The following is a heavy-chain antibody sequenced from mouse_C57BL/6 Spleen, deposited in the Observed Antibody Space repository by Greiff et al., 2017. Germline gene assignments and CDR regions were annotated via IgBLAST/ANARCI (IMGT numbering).Heavy chain of an antibody. CDR2: IYPGDGDT. J-gene: IGHJ3*01. CDR1: GYAFSSSW. Sequence: QVQLKQSGPELVKPGASVKISCKASGYAFSSSWMNWVKQRPGKGLEWIGRIYPGDGDTNYNGKFKGKATLTADKSSSTAYMQLSSRTSEDSAVCVCAGVRGEAYWGQGTLVTVSA. CDR3: AGVRGEAY. V-gene: IGHV1-82*01. D-gene: IGHD2-14*01.